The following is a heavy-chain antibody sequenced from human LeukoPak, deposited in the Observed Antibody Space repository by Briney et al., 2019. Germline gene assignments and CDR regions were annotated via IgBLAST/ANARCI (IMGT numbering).Heavy chain of an antibody. D-gene: IGHD3-10*01. CDR1: GYTFTGYY. Sequence: ASVKVSCKASGYTFTGYYMHWVRQAPGQGLEWMGWINPNSGGTNYAQKFQGRVTMTRDTSINTAYMELSRLRSDDTAAYYCAGGSGSSQPHYYYYYMDVWGKGTTVTVSS. V-gene: IGHV1-2*02. J-gene: IGHJ6*03. CDR3: AGGSGSSQPHYYYYYMDV. CDR2: INPNSGGT.